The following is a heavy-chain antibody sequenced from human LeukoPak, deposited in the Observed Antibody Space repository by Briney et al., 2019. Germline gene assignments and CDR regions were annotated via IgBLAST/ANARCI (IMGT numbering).Heavy chain of an antibody. J-gene: IGHJ4*02. CDR3: AKGANDFRWFTRTRLFFDY. CDR2: ISSSGSTI. D-gene: IGHD2/OR15-2a*01. V-gene: IGHV3-11*01. CDR1: GFTFSDYY. Sequence: PGGSMRLSCAASGFTFSDYYMSWIRQAPGKGLEWVSYISSSGSTIYYADSVKGRFTISRDNSKNTLYLQMNSLRAEDTAVYYCAKGANDFRWFTRTRLFFDYWGQGTLVTVSS.